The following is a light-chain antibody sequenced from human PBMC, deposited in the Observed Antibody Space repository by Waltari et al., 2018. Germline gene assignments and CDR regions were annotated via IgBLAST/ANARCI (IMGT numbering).Light chain of an antibody. V-gene: IGKV3-15*01. Sequence: EVVMTQSLATLSVSAGERATLYCRASQNIYTNLAWYQQSPGQPPRLLIYRASARASGVPARFSGSGSGTEFTLTISSLQSEDSAVYYCQQYNVWPPITFGQGTRLEFK. CDR2: RAS. CDR1: QNIYTN. CDR3: QQYNVWPPIT. J-gene: IGKJ5*01.